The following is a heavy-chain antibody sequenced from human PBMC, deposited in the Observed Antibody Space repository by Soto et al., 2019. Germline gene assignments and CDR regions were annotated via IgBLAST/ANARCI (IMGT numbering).Heavy chain of an antibody. CDR1: GYCSTAGGYY. CDR2: FYSSGSI. J-gene: IGHJ5*02. D-gene: IGHD3-22*01. CDR3: ARMYSSGSGWFHP. Sequence: PSEALSGTCAVSGYCSTAGGYYWSWIRQHPGKGLEWIGSFYSSGSIIYNPSLKSRVSISGDTSRNQFSMTLTSVTAADTALYYCARMYSSGSGWFHPWGQGTLVTVSS. V-gene: IGHV4-31*11.